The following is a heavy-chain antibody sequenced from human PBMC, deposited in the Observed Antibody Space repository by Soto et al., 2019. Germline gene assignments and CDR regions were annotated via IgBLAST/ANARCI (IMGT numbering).Heavy chain of an antibody. CDR2: IYPSDSDT. V-gene: IGHV5-51*01. CDR3: ARGGVSTRTFDY. Sequence: VESLTISCKVSGYNFAGYWIAWVLQMPGKGLALMGIIYPSDSDTRYRPSFQGQVTISADKSISSAYLQWSSLRASDTAMYYCARGGVSTRTFDYWGQGTTVTVSS. D-gene: IGHD3-3*01. J-gene: IGHJ4*02. CDR1: GYNFAGYW.